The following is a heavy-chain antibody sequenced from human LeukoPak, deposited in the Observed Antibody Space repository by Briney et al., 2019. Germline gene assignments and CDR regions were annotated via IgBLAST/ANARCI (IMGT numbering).Heavy chain of an antibody. Sequence: PGGSLRLSCAASGFTFSSYAMSWVRQAPGKGLEWVSAISGSGGSTYYADSVKGRFTISRDNSKNTLYLQMNSLRAEDTAVYCCAKVVVIFPSRPFDYWGQGTLVTVSS. J-gene: IGHJ4*02. CDR1: GFTFSSYA. D-gene: IGHD3-22*01. CDR2: ISGSGGST. V-gene: IGHV3-23*01. CDR3: AKVVVIFPSRPFDY.